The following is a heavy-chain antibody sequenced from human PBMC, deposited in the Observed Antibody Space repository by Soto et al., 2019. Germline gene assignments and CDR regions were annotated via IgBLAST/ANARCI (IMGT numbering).Heavy chain of an antibody. Sequence: QVQLQESGLGLVKPSQTLSLTCTVSGGSISSGGYYWSWIRQHPGKGLEWIGYIYYSGSTYYNPSLKSRVTISVDTSKNQFSLKLSSVTAADTAVYYCARMRTSIAARPPYFDYWGQGTLVTVSS. D-gene: IGHD6-6*01. CDR1: GGSISSGGYY. CDR3: ARMRTSIAARPPYFDY. V-gene: IGHV4-31*03. CDR2: IYYSGST. J-gene: IGHJ4*02.